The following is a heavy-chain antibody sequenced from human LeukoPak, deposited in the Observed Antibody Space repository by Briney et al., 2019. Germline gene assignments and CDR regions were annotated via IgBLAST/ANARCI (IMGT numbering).Heavy chain of an antibody. V-gene: IGHV6-1*01. D-gene: IGHD2-2*01. J-gene: IGHJ3*02. Sequence: SQTLSLTCAISGDSVSSNSAAWNWIRQSPSRGLEWLGRTYYRSKWYNDYAVSVKSRITINPDTSKNQFSLQLNSVTPEDTAVYYCARGTKEDCSSSSCDWGDAFAIWGQGTMVTVSS. CDR2: TYYRSKWYN. CDR1: GDSVSSNSAA. CDR3: ARGTKEDCSSSSCDWGDAFAI.